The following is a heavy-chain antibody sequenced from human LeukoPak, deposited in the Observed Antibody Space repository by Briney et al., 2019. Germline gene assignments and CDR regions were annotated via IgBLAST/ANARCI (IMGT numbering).Heavy chain of an antibody. CDR2: IIPIFGTT. CDR1: GGTFSSYA. D-gene: IGHD2-8*01. J-gene: IGHJ4*02. CDR3: ASALKGPLLMVYAYFDY. V-gene: IGHV1-69*13. Sequence: GASVKVSCKASGGTFSSYAISWVRQAPGQGLEWMGGIIPIFGTTIYAQKFQGRVTITADESTSTAYMELSSLRSEDTAVYYCASALKGPLLMVYAYFDYWGQGTLVTVSS.